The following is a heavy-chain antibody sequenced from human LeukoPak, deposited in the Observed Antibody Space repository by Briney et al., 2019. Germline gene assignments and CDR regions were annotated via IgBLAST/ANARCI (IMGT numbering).Heavy chain of an antibody. Sequence: PSETLSLTCTVSRGSISSGDYYWSWIRQPPGKGLEWIGYIYYSGSTYYNPSLKSRVTISVDTSKNQFSLKLSSVTAADTAVYYCARATTAVVTLVDYWGQGTLVTVSS. CDR1: RGSISSGDYY. CDR3: ARATTAVVTLVDY. D-gene: IGHD4-23*01. CDR2: IYYSGST. J-gene: IGHJ4*02. V-gene: IGHV4-30-4*01.